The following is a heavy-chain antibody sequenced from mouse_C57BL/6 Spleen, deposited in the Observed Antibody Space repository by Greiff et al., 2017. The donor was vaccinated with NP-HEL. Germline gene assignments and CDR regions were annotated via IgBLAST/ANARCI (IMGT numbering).Heavy chain of an antibody. CDR1: GYSITSGYD. D-gene: IGHD1-1*01. CDR2: ISYSGST. CDR3: ARGDYSYYYAMDY. Sequence: EVKLQESGPGMVKPSQSLSLTCTVPGYSITSGYDWHWIRHFPGNKLEWMGYISYSGSTNYNPSLKSRISITHDTSKNHFFLKLNSVTTEDTATYYCARGDYSYYYAMDYWGQGTSVTVSS. V-gene: IGHV3-1*01. J-gene: IGHJ4*01.